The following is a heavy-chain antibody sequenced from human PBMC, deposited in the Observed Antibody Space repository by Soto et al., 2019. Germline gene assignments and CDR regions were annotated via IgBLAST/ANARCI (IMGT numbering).Heavy chain of an antibody. V-gene: IGHV3-53*04. CDR1: GFTVSSNY. CDR3: ARDPPEDYYYMDV. Sequence: TGGSLRLSCAASGFTVSSNYMSWVRQAPGKGLEWVSVIYSGGSTYYADSVKGRFTISRHNSKNTLYLQMNSLRAEDTAVYYCARDPPEDYYYMDVWGKGTTVTVSS. CDR2: IYSGGST. J-gene: IGHJ6*03.